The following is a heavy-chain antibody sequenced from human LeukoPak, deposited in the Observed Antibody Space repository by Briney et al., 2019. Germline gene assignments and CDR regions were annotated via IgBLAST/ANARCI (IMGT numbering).Heavy chain of an antibody. CDR1: GGSISGYY. CDR3: ARGRSGSTKRYYFDS. J-gene: IGHJ4*02. V-gene: IGHV4-4*07. CDR2: LYSSGDT. Sequence: SETLSFTCTVSGGSISGYYWNWVRQPADRGLEWIGRLYSSGDTYYNPSLQSRLTMSVDTSKNQFSLKLRSVTAADTAVYYCARGRSGSTKRYYFDSWGQGALVTVPS. D-gene: IGHD6-19*01.